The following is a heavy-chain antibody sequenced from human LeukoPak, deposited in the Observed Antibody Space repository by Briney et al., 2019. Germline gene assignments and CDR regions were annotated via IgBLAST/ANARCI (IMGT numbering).Heavy chain of an antibody. Sequence: SQTLSLTCTVSGGSISSGGYYWSWIRQPPGKGLEWIGEINHSGSTNYNPSLKSRVTISVDTSKNQFSLKLSSVTAADTAVYYCARGNSSSWYTAVGYFDYWGQGTLVTVSS. CDR2: INHSGST. CDR1: GGSISSGGYY. CDR3: ARGNSSSWYTAVGYFDY. J-gene: IGHJ4*02. D-gene: IGHD6-13*01. V-gene: IGHV4-30-2*01.